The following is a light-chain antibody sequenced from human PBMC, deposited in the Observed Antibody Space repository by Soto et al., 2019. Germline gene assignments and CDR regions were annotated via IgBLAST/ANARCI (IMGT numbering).Light chain of an antibody. CDR3: QQYGSSLWT. CDR2: GAS. Sequence: TQSAETRSESPGEGATLSFRASQSVSSNLAWYQQKPGQAPRLPIYGASSRATGIPDSFSGSGSGTDFTLTISRLEPEDFAVYYCQQYGSSLWTFGQ. CDR1: QSVSSN. J-gene: IGKJ1*01. V-gene: IGKV3-20*01.